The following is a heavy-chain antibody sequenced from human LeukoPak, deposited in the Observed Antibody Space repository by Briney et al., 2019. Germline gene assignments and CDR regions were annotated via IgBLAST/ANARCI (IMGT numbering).Heavy chain of an antibody. J-gene: IGHJ4*02. CDR2: IKQDGSER. Sequence: GGSLRLFCGASGFSMSVYWMSWVRQAPGKGLEWVGNIKQDGSERNYVDSVKGRFTISRDNAKKSLYLQMNSLRAEDTAVYYCARDWGAYYHFFDYWGQGTLVTVSS. D-gene: IGHD3-22*01. CDR3: ARDWGAYYHFFDY. V-gene: IGHV3-7*01. CDR1: GFSMSVYW.